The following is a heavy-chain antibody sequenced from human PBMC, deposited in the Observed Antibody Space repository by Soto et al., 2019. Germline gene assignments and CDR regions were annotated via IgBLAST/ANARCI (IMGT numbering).Heavy chain of an antibody. D-gene: IGHD3-10*01. CDR3: ARGGGSPDY. CDR1: GGSISSNY. Sequence: QVQLQESGPGLVKPSETLSLMCTVSGGSISSNYWSWIRQPPGKGLEYIGYIYYSGSTNYNPSLKSRVTISVDTSKNQFSLKLRSVTAADTAVYYCARGGGSPDYWGQGTLVTVSS. CDR2: IYYSGST. J-gene: IGHJ4*02. V-gene: IGHV4-59*01.